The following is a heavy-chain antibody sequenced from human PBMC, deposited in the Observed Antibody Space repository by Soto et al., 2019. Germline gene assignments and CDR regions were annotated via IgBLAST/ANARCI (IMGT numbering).Heavy chain of an antibody. CDR3: ARVKYYDSSGYSAGVYYGMDV. J-gene: IGHJ6*02. CDR2: IYHSGST. D-gene: IGHD3-22*01. Sequence: QLQLQESGSGVVKPSQTLSLTCAVSGGSISSGGYSWSWIRQPPGKGLEWIGYIYHSGSTYYNPSPKSRVIISVARSKNQFSLKLSCVTAADTAVYYCARVKYYDSSGYSAGVYYGMDVWGQGTTVTVSS. CDR1: GGSISSGGYS. V-gene: IGHV4-30-2*01.